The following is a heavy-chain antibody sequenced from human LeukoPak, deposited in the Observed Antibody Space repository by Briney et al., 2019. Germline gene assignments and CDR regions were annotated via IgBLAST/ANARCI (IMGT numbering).Heavy chain of an antibody. D-gene: IGHD3-22*01. CDR3: ARDGSFYYYDSSGYQGAFDI. CDR2: IYSGGST. J-gene: IGHJ3*02. Sequence: PGGSLRLSCAASGFTVSSNYMSWVRQAPGKGLECVSVIYSGGSTYYADSVKGRFTISRDNSKNTLYLQMNSLRAEDTAVYYCARDGSFYYYDSSGYQGAFDIWGQGTMVTVSS. CDR1: GFTVSSNY. V-gene: IGHV3-66*01.